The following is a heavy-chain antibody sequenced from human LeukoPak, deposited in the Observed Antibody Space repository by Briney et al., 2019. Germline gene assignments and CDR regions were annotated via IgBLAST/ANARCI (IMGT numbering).Heavy chain of an antibody. CDR1: GFTFSSYA. CDR2: ISGSGGST. CDR3: AKLLSGYCSRTSCLNWFDP. V-gene: IGHV3-23*01. D-gene: IGHD2-2*01. J-gene: IGHJ5*02. Sequence: GGSLRLPCAASGFTFSSYAMSWVRQAPGKGLEWVSTISGSGGSTYYADSVKGRFTISRDNSKNTLYLQMNSMRAEDTAVYYCAKLLSGYCSRTSCLNWFDPWGQGTLVTVSS.